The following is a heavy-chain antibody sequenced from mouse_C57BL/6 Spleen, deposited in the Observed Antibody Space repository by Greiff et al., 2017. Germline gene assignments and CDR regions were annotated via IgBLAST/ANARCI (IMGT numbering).Heavy chain of an antibody. D-gene: IGHD1-1*01. CDR1: GYTFTDYY. CDR2: IYPGSGNT. J-gene: IGHJ4*01. V-gene: IGHV1-76*01. Sequence: VQGVESGAELVRPGASVKLSCKASGYTFTDYYINWVKQRPGQGLEWIARIYPGSGNTYYNEKFKGKATLTAEKSSSTAYMQLSSLTSEDSAVYFCARSGTTVVSGAMDYWGQGTSVTVSS. CDR3: ARSGTTVVSGAMDY.